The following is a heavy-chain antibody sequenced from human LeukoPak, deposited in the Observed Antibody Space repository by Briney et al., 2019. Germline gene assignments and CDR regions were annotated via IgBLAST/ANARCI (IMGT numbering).Heavy chain of an antibody. Sequence: PGGSLRLSCAASGFTFSSYEMNWVRQAPGKGLEWVSYISSSGSTIYYADSVKGRFIISRDNAKNSPYLQVNSLRAEDTALYYCARNFGGGDSSGPYYWGQGTLVTVSS. CDR2: ISSSGSTI. J-gene: IGHJ4*02. V-gene: IGHV3-48*03. CDR3: ARNFGGGDSSGPYY. CDR1: GFTFSSYE. D-gene: IGHD3-22*01.